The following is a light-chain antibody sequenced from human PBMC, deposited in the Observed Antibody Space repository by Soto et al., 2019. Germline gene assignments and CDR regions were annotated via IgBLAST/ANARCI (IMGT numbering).Light chain of an antibody. Sequence: SYELTQPPSVSVSPGQTASITCSGDKLGDKYACWYQQKPGQSPVLVIYQDTNRPSGIPEQFSGSNSGNTATLTISGTQAMDEADYYCQAWDSSTARVVFGGGTKLTVL. CDR3: QAWDSSTARVV. CDR2: QDT. CDR1: KLGDKY. V-gene: IGLV3-1*01. J-gene: IGLJ2*01.